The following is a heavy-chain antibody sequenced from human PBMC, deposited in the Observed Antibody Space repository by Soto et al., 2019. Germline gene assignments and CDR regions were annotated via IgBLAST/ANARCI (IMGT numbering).Heavy chain of an antibody. CDR3: ARAYGSNVFDF. CDR1: GGSFSGYY. CDR2: INHSGST. Sequence: SETLSLTCAVSGGSFSGYYWSWIRQPPGKGLEWIGEINHSGSTNYNPSLKSRVTISVDTSKNQFSLKLSSVTAADTAVYYCARAYGSNVFDFWGQGTLVTVSS. D-gene: IGHD4-17*01. V-gene: IGHV4-34*01. J-gene: IGHJ4*02.